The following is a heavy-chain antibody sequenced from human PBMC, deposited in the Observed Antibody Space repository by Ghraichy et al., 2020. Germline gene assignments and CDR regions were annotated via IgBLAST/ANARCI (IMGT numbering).Heavy chain of an antibody. V-gene: IGHV3-7*01. CDR3: ARVRGGMATIRYFFDY. CDR2: IKQDGSEK. Sequence: GGSLRLSCAASGFTFSSYWMSWVRQAPGKGLEWVANIKQDGSEKNYVDSVKGRFTISRDNAKNSLYLQMNSLRAEDTAVYYCARVRGGMATIRYFFDYWGQGTLVTVSS. CDR1: GFTFSSYW. D-gene: IGHD5-24*01. J-gene: IGHJ4*02.